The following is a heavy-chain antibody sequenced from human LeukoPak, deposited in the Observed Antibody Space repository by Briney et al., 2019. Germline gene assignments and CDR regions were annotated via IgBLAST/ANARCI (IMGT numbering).Heavy chain of an antibody. CDR3: AREQRRGYSYGDFDY. Sequence: ASVKVSCKASGYTFTSYAMHWVRQAPGQRLEWMGWINAGNGNTKYSQEFQGRVTITRDTSASTAYMELSSLRSEDMAVYYCAREQRRGYSYGDFDYWGQGTPVTVSS. V-gene: IGHV1-3*03. CDR2: INAGNGNT. D-gene: IGHD5-18*01. J-gene: IGHJ4*02. CDR1: GYTFTSYA.